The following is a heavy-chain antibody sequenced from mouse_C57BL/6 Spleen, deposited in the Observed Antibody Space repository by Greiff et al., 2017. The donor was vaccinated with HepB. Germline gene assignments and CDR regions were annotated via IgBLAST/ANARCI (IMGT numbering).Heavy chain of an antibody. CDR1: GFTFSDFY. J-gene: IGHJ3*01. CDR2: SRNKANDYTT. Sequence: EVKLMESGGGLVQSGRSLRLSCATSGFTFSDFYMEWVRQAPGKGLEWIAASRNKANDYTTEYSASVKGRFIVSRDTSQSILYLQMNALRAEDTAIYYCARDGYYPLAYWGQGTLVTVSA. V-gene: IGHV7-1*01. CDR3: ARDGYYPLAY. D-gene: IGHD2-3*01.